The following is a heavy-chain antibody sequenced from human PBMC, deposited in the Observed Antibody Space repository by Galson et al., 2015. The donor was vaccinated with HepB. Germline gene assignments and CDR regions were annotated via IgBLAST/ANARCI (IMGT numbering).Heavy chain of an antibody. CDR2: IKTKTDGETT. V-gene: IGHV3-15*07. J-gene: IGHJ6*03. D-gene: IGHD6-13*01. CDR1: GFTFSNAW. CDR3: TTARSSSWFRGSFYYYMDV. Sequence: SLRLSCAASGFTFSNAWMNWVRQAPGKGLEWVGRIKTKTDGETTDYAAPVKGRFTISRDDSRNTLYLQMNSLKTEDTAVYYCTTARSSSWFRGSFYYYMDVWGKGTTVTVSS.